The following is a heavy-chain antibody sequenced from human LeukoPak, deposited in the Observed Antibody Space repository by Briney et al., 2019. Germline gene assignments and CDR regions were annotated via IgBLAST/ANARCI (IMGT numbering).Heavy chain of an antibody. V-gene: IGHV3-7*03. CDR3: AKGSDDYDFWSGYYFDY. J-gene: IGHJ4*02. Sequence: GGSLRLSCAASGFTFSSYWMSWVRQAPGKGLEWVANIKQDGSEKYYVDSVKGRFTISRDNAKNSLYLQMNSLRAEDTAVYYCAKGSDDYDFWSGYYFDYWGQGTLVTVSS. D-gene: IGHD3-3*01. CDR2: IKQDGSEK. CDR1: GFTFSSYW.